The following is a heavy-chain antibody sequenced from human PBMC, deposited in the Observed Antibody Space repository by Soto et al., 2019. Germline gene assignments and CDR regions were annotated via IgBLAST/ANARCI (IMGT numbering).Heavy chain of an antibody. Sequence: SLRLSCAASGFTFSNYAVHWVRQAPGKGLEWVAVISFDGRNRYYADSVKGRFTIFRDNSKYTLYLEINSLRLDDTAVYHCVRDTAYCSGGTCHSSHSMDVWGQGTTVTVSS. CDR2: ISFDGRNR. CDR1: GFTFSNYA. J-gene: IGHJ6*02. V-gene: IGHV3-30*04. D-gene: IGHD2-15*01. CDR3: VRDTAYCSGGTCHSSHSMDV.